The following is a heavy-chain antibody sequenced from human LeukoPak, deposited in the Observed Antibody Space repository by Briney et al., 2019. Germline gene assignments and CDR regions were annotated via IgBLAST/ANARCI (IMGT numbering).Heavy chain of an antibody. Sequence: ASVKVSCKPSGYTFTSYYMHWVRQAAGPGLEWMGRINPGGGITSYAQKFQGIVPMTRDTSTSTVHMELSSLRSEDTAVYYRARARSGYCSSTSCYRNWFDPWGQGTLVSVSS. V-gene: IGHV1-46*01. CDR1: GYTFTSYY. D-gene: IGHD2-2*01. CDR3: ARARSGYCSSTSCYRNWFDP. CDR2: INPGGGIT. J-gene: IGHJ5*02.